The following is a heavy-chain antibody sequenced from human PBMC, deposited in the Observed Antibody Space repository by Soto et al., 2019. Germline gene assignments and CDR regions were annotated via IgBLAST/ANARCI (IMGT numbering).Heavy chain of an antibody. CDR3: AKGDQFNYYGMDV. D-gene: IGHD2-2*01. CDR2: ISGSGASP. CDR1: GFTFSSYG. V-gene: IGHV3-23*01. Sequence: EVQLLESGGGLVQPGGSLRLSCAASGFTFSSYGMTWVRQAPGKGLEWVSAISGSGASPYYADSVKGRFTISRDNSKNTLYLQMNSLRAEDTAVYYCAKGDQFNYYGMDVWGQGTTVTVSS. J-gene: IGHJ6*02.